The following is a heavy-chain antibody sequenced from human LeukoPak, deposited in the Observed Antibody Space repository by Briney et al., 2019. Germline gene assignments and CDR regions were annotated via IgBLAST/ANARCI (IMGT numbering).Heavy chain of an antibody. CDR2: ISYDGSNK. V-gene: IGHV3-30-3*01. CDR1: GFTFSSYA. J-gene: IGHJ4*02. CDR3: ARDLVGATKPSPVFDY. Sequence: GGSLRLSCAASGFTFSSYAMHWVRQAPGKGLEWVAVISYDGSNKYYADSVKGRFTISRDNSKNTLYLQMNSLRAEDTAVYYCARDLVGATKPSPVFDYWGQGTLVTVSS. D-gene: IGHD1-26*01.